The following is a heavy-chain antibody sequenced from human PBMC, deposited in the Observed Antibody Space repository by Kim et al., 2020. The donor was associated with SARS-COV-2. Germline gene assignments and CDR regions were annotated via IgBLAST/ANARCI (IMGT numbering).Heavy chain of an antibody. CDR2: ISNNGDT. CDR1: GGSMSSDY. D-gene: IGHD3-9*01. Sequence: SETLSLTCTVSGGSMSSDYWSWIRQSPERGLEWIGYISNNGDTKYTYPLKSRVTMSADWSKSQFSLNLRSATAADTAIYYCARHLTTSETVFEFWGPGT. CDR3: ARHLTTSETVFEF. J-gene: IGHJ4*02. V-gene: IGHV4-59*08.